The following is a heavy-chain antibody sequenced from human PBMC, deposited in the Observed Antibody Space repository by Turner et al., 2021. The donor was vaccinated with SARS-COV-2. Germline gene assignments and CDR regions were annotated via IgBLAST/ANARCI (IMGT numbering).Heavy chain of an antibody. CDR2: IWYDGSNK. CDR1: GFTFSTYA. V-gene: IGHV3-33*01. J-gene: IGHJ5*02. D-gene: IGHD6-6*01. CDR3: ARDYSSSSYLVSWFDP. Sequence: QVQLVESGGGVVQPGRSRRLSCAASGFTFSTYAMHWVRQAPGKGLEWVAVIWYDGSNKFYVDSVKGRFTISRDNSKNTLYLQMNSLRAEDTAVYYCARDYSSSSYLVSWFDPWGQGTLVTVSS.